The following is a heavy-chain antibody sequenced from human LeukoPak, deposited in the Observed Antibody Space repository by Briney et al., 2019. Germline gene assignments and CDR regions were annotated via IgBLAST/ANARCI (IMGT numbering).Heavy chain of an antibody. D-gene: IGHD2-2*01. CDR1: GYTFTSYG. V-gene: IGHV1-69*04. CDR3: ARDCSSTSCPFDP. J-gene: IGHJ5*02. Sequence: GASVKVSCKASGYTFTSYGISWVRQAPGQGLEWMGRIIPILGIANYAQKFQGRVTITADKSTSTAYMELSSLRSEDTAVYYCARDCSSTSCPFDPWGQGTLVTVSS. CDR2: IIPILGIA.